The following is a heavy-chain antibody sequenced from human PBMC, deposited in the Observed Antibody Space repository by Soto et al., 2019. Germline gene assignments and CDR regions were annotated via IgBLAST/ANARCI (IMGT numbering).Heavy chain of an antibody. Sequence: PGESLKISCETSGYSFSSYWIGWVRQMPGKGLEWMGIINGGDSDTRYSLSFRGQVTMSVDKSISTAYLQWSSLKASDTAMYYCARQGPNICLDFWCKGTPVTVSS. J-gene: IGHJ4*02. CDR3: ARQGPNICLDF. CDR2: INGGDSDT. V-gene: IGHV5-51*01. CDR1: GYSFSSYW.